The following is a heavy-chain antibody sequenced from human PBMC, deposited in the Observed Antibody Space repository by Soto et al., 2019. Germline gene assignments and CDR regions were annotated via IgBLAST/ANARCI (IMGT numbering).Heavy chain of an antibody. CDR1: GGSISSGGYY. CDR2: IYYSGST. Sequence: SETLSLTCTVSGGSISSGGYYWSWIRQHPGKGLEWIGYIYYSGSTYYSPSLKSRVTISVATSKNQFSLKLGSVTAADPAAYYCARGELAGTVVYYYCGMDVWGQGTTVTVSS. D-gene: IGHD6-19*01. CDR3: ARGELAGTVVYYYCGMDV. V-gene: IGHV4-31*03. J-gene: IGHJ6*02.